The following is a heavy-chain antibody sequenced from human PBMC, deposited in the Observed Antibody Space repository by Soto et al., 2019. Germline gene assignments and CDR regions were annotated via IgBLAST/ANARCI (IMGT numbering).Heavy chain of an antibody. V-gene: IGHV3-30*18. Sequence: PGGSLRLSCAASGFSFSNYNFHWVRQAPGKGLEWVALIPFDASKEFYADSVKGRFTTSRDNSKNTLYLQMNSLRAEDTAVYYCAKDFSPHHAGYSSSWSQYYFDYWGQGTLVTVSS. CDR2: IPFDASKE. CDR1: GFSFSNYN. D-gene: IGHD6-13*01. CDR3: AKDFSPHHAGYSSSWSQYYFDY. J-gene: IGHJ4*02.